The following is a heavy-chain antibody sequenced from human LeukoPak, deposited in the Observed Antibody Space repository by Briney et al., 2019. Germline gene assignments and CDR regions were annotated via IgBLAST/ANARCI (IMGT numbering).Heavy chain of an antibody. J-gene: IGHJ6*03. D-gene: IGHD3-22*01. CDR3: ARAFDSSGYPRGYYYYMDV. Sequence: SQTLSLTCTVSGGSINNGGYYWSWIRQHPGKGLEWIGYIYYSGSSYYDPSLRSRVTISVDTSKNQFSLKLNSVTAADTAMYYCARAFDSSGYPRGYYYYMDVWGKGTTVTVSS. CDR1: GGSINNGGYY. V-gene: IGHV4-30-4*01. CDR2: IYYSGSS.